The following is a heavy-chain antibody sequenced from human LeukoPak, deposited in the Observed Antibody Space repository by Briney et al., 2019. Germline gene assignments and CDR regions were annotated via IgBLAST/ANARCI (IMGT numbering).Heavy chain of an antibody. CDR1: GFTFSSYS. J-gene: IGHJ4*02. CDR2: ISSSRSYI. V-gene: IGHV3-21*01. Sequence: GGSLRLSCAASGFTFSSYSMNWVRQAPGKGLEWVSSISSSRSYIYYADSAKGRFTISRDNAKNSLYLQMNSLRAEDTAVYYCARDAKAGGYSYGYDYWGQGTLVTVSS. D-gene: IGHD5-18*01. CDR3: ARDAKAGGYSYGYDY.